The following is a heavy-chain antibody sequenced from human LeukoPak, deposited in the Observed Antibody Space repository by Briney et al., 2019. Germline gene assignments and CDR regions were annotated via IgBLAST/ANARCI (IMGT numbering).Heavy chain of an antibody. D-gene: IGHD3-3*01. CDR2: ISSTGGTI. CDR3: ARGLFELPYYDFWSGYPPDWDY. V-gene: IGHV3-48*04. CDR1: GFTFSSNS. J-gene: IGHJ4*02. Sequence: GGSLRLSCAASGFTFSSNSMNWVRQAPGKGLEWVSYISSTGGTIYYADSMKGRFTISRDNAKNSLYLQMNSLRAEDTAVYYCARGLFELPYYDFWSGYPPDWDYWGQGTLVTVSS.